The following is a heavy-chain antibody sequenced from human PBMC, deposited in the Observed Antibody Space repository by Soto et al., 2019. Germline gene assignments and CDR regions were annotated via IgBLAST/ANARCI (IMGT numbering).Heavy chain of an antibody. V-gene: IGHV1-69*01. CDR3: ARSHGSSTSLEIYYYYYYGMDV. Sequence: QVQLVQSGAEVKKPGSSVKVSCKASGGTFGSYAISWVRQAPGQGLEWMGGIIPIPGTANYAQKIQGRVTIAADESTSTAYMELSSPRSEDTAVYYCARSHGSSTSLEIYYYYYYGMDVWGQGTTVTVSS. CDR2: IIPIPGTA. D-gene: IGHD2-2*01. CDR1: GGTFGSYA. J-gene: IGHJ6*02.